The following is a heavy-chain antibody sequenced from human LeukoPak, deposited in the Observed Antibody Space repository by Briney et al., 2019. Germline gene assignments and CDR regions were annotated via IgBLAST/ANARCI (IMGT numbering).Heavy chain of an antibody. CDR2: ISGSGGNT. D-gene: IGHD6-13*01. J-gene: IGHJ4*02. CDR1: GFTFSSYA. V-gene: IGHV3-23*01. Sequence: GGSLRLSCAASGFTFSSYAMSWVRQAPGKGLEWVSAISGSGGNTYYADSVKGRFTISRDNSKNTLYLQMNSLRAEDTAVYYCAKCIAAAGTFFDYWGQGTLVTVSS. CDR3: AKCIAAAGTFFDY.